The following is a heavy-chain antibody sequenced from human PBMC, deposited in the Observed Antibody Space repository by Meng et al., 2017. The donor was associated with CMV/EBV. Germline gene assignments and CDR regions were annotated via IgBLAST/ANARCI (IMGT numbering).Heavy chain of an antibody. CDR2: IYYSGST. D-gene: IGHD2-2*01. CDR1: SISSSSYY. Sequence: SISSSSYYWGWIRQPPGKGLEWIGSIYYSGSTYYNPSLRGRVTISVDTSKNQFSLKLSSVTAADTAVYYCARAIYCSSTSCHNWFDPWGQGTLVTVSS. V-gene: IGHV4-39*07. J-gene: IGHJ5*02. CDR3: ARAIYCSSTSCHNWFDP.